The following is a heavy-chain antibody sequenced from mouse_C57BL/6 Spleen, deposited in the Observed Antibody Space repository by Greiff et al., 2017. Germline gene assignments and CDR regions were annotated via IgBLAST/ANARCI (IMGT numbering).Heavy chain of an antibody. CDR3: AREGGPSTVGAPFAY. CDR2: IYPGDGDT. J-gene: IGHJ2*01. V-gene: IGHV1-80*01. Sequence: QVQLQQSGAELVKPGASVKISCKASGYAFSSYWMNWVKQRPGKGLEWIGQIYPGDGDTNYNGKFKGKATLTADKASSTAYMQLSSLTSEDSAVYFCAREGGPSTVGAPFAYWGQGTTLTVSS. CDR1: GYAFSSYW. D-gene: IGHD1-1*01.